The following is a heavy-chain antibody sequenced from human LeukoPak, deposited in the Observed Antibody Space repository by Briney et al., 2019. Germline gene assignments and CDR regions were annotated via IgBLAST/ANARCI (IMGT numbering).Heavy chain of an antibody. CDR2: ISGSSGIT. V-gene: IGHV3-23*01. Sequence: GGSLRLSCTASGFTFCSYAMSCVRQPPGKGLEWVSGISGSSGITSDADSVRGRFTISRDNSKNMVYMQMNCLRDEDPSVYYCAKGVRGVIRDDFDVWGQGTMVTVSS. CDR1: GFTFCSYA. J-gene: IGHJ3*01. CDR3: AKGVRGVIRDDFDV. D-gene: IGHD3-10*01.